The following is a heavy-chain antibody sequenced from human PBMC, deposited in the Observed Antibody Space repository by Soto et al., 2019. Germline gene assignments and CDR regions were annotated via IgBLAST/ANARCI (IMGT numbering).Heavy chain of an antibody. D-gene: IGHD3-22*01. CDR3: ARGIVVVENWFDP. V-gene: IGHV4-31*03. CDR1: GGSISSGGYY. Sequence: SETLSLTCTVSGGSISSGGYYWSWIRQHPGKGLEWIGYIYYSGSTYYNPSLKSRVTISVDTSKNQFSLRLSSVTAADTAVYYCARGIVVVENWFDPWGQGTLVTVSS. CDR2: IYYSGST. J-gene: IGHJ5*02.